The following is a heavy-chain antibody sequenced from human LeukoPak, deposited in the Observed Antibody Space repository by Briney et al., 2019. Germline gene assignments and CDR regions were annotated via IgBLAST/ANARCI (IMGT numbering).Heavy chain of an antibody. D-gene: IGHD3-22*01. Sequence: PSETLSLTCTVSGGSISSSNYYWGWIRQPPGKGLEWIGSIYYSGSTYCNPSLKSRVTISVDTSKNQFSLKLSSVTAADTAVYYCASRDYYDSSGYYYGDYWGQGTLVTVSS. V-gene: IGHV4-39*01. CDR1: GGSISSSNYY. J-gene: IGHJ4*02. CDR3: ASRDYYDSSGYYYGDY. CDR2: IYYSGST.